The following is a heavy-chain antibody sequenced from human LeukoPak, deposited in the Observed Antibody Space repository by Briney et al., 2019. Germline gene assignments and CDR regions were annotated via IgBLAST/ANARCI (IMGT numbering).Heavy chain of an antibody. J-gene: IGHJ6*04. CDR2: IRQDGSQK. Sequence: GGSLRLSCAASGFTFSSYWMSWVRQAPGKGLEWVATIRQDGSQKYYVDSVKGRFTISRDNAKNSLYLQMNSLRAEDTAVYYCAELGITMIGGVWGKGTTVTISS. CDR1: GFTFSSYW. CDR3: AELGITMIGGV. V-gene: IGHV3-7*01. D-gene: IGHD3-10*02.